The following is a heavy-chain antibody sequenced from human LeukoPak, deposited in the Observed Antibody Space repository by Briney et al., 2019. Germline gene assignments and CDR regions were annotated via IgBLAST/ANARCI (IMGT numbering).Heavy chain of an antibody. Sequence: SQTLSLTCTVSGDSVSSGTHYWSWVRQPAGNGLEWIGRVAPSGSISYNPSLTSRVTISVDTSKNHFSLRLNSVTATDTAVYCCATYRSALSYGMNVWGRGTTVTVS. CDR3: ATYRSALSYGMNV. CDR1: GDSVSSGTHY. D-gene: IGHD6-6*01. V-gene: IGHV4-61*02. CDR2: VAPSGSI. J-gene: IGHJ6*02.